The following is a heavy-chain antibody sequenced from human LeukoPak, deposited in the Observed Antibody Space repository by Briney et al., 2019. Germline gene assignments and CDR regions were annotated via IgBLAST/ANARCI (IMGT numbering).Heavy chain of an antibody. V-gene: IGHV3-21*01. J-gene: IGHJ6*02. CDR2: ISSSSSYI. CDR3: ARDKRTYYYGSGALDV. Sequence: GGSLRLSCTGSGFTFRDYGMNWLREAPGKGLEWVSSISSSSSYIYYADSVKGRFTISRDNAKNSLYLQMNSLRAEDTAVYYCARDKRTYYYGSGALDVWGQGTTVTVSS. CDR1: GFTFRDYG. D-gene: IGHD3-10*01.